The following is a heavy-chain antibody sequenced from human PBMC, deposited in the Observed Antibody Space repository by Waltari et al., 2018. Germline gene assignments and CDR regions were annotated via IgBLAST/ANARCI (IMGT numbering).Heavy chain of an antibody. J-gene: IGHJ4*02. CDR3: ARVWFHSGLDY. V-gene: IGHV1-2*02. CDR2: INPNSGGT. D-gene: IGHD6-19*01. Sequence: GYSFTNYMHWVRQAPGQGLEWMGWINPNSGGTQYAQRFQGRVTMTRDTAITTVFMELSGLRDDDTAVYYCARVWFHSGLDYWGQGTLVTVSS. CDR1: GYSFTNY.